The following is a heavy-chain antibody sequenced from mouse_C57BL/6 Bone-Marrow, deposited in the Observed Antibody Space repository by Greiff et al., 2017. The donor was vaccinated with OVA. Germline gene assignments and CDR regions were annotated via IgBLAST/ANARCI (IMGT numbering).Heavy chain of an antibody. J-gene: IGHJ1*03. D-gene: IGHD2-5*01. CDR2: IDPSDSYT. CDR3: ARDSNYPYWYFEG. CDR1: GYTFTSYW. V-gene: IGHV1-59*01. Sequence: QVQLQQPGAELVRPGTSVKLSCKASGYTFTSYWMHWVKQRPGQGLEWIGVIDPSDSYTNYTQKFKGKATLTVDTSSSTAYMQLSSLTSEDSAVYYCARDSNYPYWYFEGWGTGTTVTVSA.